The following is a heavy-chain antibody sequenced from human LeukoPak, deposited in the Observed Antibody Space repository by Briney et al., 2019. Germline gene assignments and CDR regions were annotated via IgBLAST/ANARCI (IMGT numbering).Heavy chain of an antibody. CDR2: IYSGGST. V-gene: IGHV3-53*01. CDR3: ARDPDGSRWGGAFDI. D-gene: IGHD1-26*01. J-gene: IGHJ3*02. CDR1: GFTVSSNY. Sequence: GGSLRLSGAASGFTVSSNYMNWVRQAPGKGLEWVSVIYSGGSTYYADSMKGRFTISRDISKNTLYLQINSLRAEDTAVYYCARDPDGSRWGGAFDIWGQGTMVTVSS.